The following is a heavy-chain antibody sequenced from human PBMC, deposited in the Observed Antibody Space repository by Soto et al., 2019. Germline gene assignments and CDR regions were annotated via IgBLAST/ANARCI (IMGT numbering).Heavy chain of an antibody. V-gene: IGHV3-66*01. CDR3: ARDDVLCDGGRCYGVPLAV. Sequence: SLRLPSAASGCTGISKYRSRVRQNTGKGLEWVSLIQSGGPTYYADSVKGRFTISRDTSENTVHLQMDSLRAEDTAVYYCARDDVLCDGGRCYGVPLAVWGKGTTVTVSS. CDR1: GCTGISKY. CDR2: IQSGGPT. D-gene: IGHD2-15*01. J-gene: IGHJ6*04.